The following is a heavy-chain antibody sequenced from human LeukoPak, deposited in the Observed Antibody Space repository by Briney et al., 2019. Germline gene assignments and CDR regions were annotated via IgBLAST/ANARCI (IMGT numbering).Heavy chain of an antibody. D-gene: IGHD3-22*01. CDR2: MGGNGRSP. CDR1: GFTFSNHW. Sequence: PGGSLRLSCAASGFTFSNHWMHWVRQAPGKGLVWVSRMGGNGRSPAYADSVRGRFTISRDNARNTLYLQMNSLGAEDTAVYYGGKTKYYDSRGYTYFDYWGQGTLVTVSS. J-gene: IGHJ4*02. V-gene: IGHV3-74*01. CDR3: GKTKYYDSRGYTYFDY.